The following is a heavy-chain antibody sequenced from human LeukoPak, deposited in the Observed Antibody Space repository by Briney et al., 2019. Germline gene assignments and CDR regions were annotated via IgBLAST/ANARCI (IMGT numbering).Heavy chain of an antibody. V-gene: IGHV3-21*01. CDR2: ISSSSSYI. CDR3: AAHYSSSWYYFDY. CDR1: GFTFSSYS. D-gene: IGHD6-13*01. Sequence: GGSLRLSCAASGFTFSSYSMNWVRQAPGKGLEWVSSISSSSSYIYYADSVKGRFTISRENAKNSLYLQMNSLRAEDTAVYYCAAHYSSSWYYFDYWGQGTLVTVSS. J-gene: IGHJ4*02.